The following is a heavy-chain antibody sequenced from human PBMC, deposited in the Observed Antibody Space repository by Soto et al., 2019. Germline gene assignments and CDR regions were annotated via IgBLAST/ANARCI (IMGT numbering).Heavy chain of an antibody. V-gene: IGHV4-34*01. D-gene: IGHD3-9*01. CDR2: INHSGST. CDR3: ARGLVTKFDY. J-gene: IGHJ4*02. CDR1: GGSFSGYY. Sequence: QVQLQQWGAGLLKPSETLSLTCAVYGGSFSGYYWSWIRQPPGKGLEWIGEINHSGSTNYNPSLKSRVTISVDTSKNQFSPKLSSVTAADTAVYYCARGLVTKFDYWGQGTLVTVSS.